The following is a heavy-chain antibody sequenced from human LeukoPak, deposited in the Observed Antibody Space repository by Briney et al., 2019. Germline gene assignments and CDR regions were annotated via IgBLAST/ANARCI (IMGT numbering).Heavy chain of an antibody. J-gene: IGHJ4*02. D-gene: IGHD2-2*01. CDR1: GFTFSSYA. V-gene: IGHV3-23*01. Sequence: GGSLRLSCAASGFTFSSYAMSWVRQAPGKGLEWVSGISGSGGSTYYADSVKGRFTISRDNSKSTLYLQMNSLRAEDTAVYYCAKAKGLFQLLFYFDYWGQGTLVTVSS. CDR2: ISGSGGST. CDR3: AKAKGLFQLLFYFDY.